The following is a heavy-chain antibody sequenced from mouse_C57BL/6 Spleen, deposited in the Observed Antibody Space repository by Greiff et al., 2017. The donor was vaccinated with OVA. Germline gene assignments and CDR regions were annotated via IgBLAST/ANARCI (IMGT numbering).Heavy chain of an antibody. CDR2: IYPGSGST. V-gene: IGHV1-55*01. D-gene: IGHD6-1*02. Sequence: QVQLQQPGAELVKPGASVKMSCKASGYTFTSYWLTWVKQRPGQGLEWIGDIYPGSGSTNYNEKFKSKATLTVDTSSSTAFIQLSSLTSEDSAFYCCAKESYEAMYYWGQGTSVTVSS. CDR1: GYTFTSYW. CDR3: AKESYEAMYY. J-gene: IGHJ4*01.